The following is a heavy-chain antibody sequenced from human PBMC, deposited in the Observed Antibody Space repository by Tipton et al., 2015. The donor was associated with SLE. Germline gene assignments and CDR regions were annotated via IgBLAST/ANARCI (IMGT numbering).Heavy chain of an antibody. CDR1: GYTFTDYY. CDR3: ATGAARGSEYFQH. J-gene: IGHJ1*01. Sequence: VQLVQSGAEVKKPGASVKVSCKASGYTFTDYYMHWVQQAPGKGLEWMGLVDPEDGETIYAEKFQGRVTITADTSTDTAYMELSSLRSEDTAVYYCATGAARGSEYFQHWGQGTLVTVSS. V-gene: IGHV1-69-2*01. D-gene: IGHD6-6*01. CDR2: VDPEDGET.